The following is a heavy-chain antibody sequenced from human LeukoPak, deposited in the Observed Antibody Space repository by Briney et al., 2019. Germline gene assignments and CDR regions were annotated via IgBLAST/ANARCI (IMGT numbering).Heavy chain of an antibody. CDR1: GFTVSNNY. Sequence: PWGSLRLSCEASGFTVSNNYMSWVRQAPGKGLEWVSAISGSGGSTYYADSVKGRFTISRDNSKNTLYLQMNSLRAEDTAVYYCAKAAGVIRGRFSSWAKYYFDYWGQGTLVTVSS. D-gene: IGHD6-13*01. J-gene: IGHJ4*02. V-gene: IGHV3-23*01. CDR2: ISGSGGST. CDR3: AKAAGVIRGRFSSWAKYYFDY.